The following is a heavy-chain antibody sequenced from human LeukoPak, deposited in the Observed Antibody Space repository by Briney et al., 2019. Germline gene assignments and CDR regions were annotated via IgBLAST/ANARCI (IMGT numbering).Heavy chain of an antibody. J-gene: IGHJ5*02. Sequence: PSETLSLTCTVSGDSISSSDSYWGWIRQPPGKGLEWIGSMYYSGSTYYNPSLKSRVTISVDTSKNQFSLKLNSVTAADKGVDYCSRHPPRDCSSSSCYKRWFDPWGQGTLVTVSS. CDR1: GDSISSSDSY. CDR3: SRHPPRDCSSSSCYKRWFDP. CDR2: MYYSGST. D-gene: IGHD2-2*02. V-gene: IGHV4-39*01.